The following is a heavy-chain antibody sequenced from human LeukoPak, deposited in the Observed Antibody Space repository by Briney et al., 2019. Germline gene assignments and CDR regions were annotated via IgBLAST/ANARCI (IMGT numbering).Heavy chain of an antibody. J-gene: IGHJ3*02. CDR2: ISYDGSNK. D-gene: IGHD6-13*01. CDR3: AREGIAYSSSWYGSHAFDI. CDR1: GFTFSTYW. V-gene: IGHV3-30-3*01. Sequence: GGSLRLSCAASGFTFSTYWMSWVRQAPGKGLEWVAVISYDGSNKYYADSVKGRFTISRDNSKNTLYLQMNSLRAEDTAVYYCAREGIAYSSSWYGSHAFDIWGQGTMVTVSS.